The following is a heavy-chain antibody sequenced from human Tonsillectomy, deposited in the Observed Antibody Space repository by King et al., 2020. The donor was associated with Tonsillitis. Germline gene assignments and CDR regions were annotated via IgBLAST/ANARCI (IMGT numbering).Heavy chain of an antibody. Sequence: VQLVESGGGLVQPGRSLRLSCAASGFKFDNYAMHWVRQPPGKGLEWVSGINCNTGSRGYADSVKGRFTISRDNAKNSLFLQMNSLRDEDTALYYCAKADQYSSGWRPLDFWGQGTLVTVSS. CDR2: INCNTGSR. CDR1: GFKFDNYA. V-gene: IGHV3-9*01. J-gene: IGHJ4*02. CDR3: AKADQYSSGWRPLDF. D-gene: IGHD6-19*01.